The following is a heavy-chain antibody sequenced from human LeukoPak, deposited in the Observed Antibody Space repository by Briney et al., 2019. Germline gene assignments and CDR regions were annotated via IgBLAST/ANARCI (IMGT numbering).Heavy chain of an antibody. CDR1: GGTFSSYA. Sequence: SVKVSCKASGGTFSSYAISWVRQAPGQGLEWMGRIIPILGIANYAQKFQGRVAITADKSTSTAYMELSSLRSEDTAVYYWAYTSYSNYSNWFDPWGQGTLVTVSS. J-gene: IGHJ5*02. D-gene: IGHD4-4*01. V-gene: IGHV1-69*04. CDR2: IIPILGIA. CDR3: AYTSYSNYSNWFDP.